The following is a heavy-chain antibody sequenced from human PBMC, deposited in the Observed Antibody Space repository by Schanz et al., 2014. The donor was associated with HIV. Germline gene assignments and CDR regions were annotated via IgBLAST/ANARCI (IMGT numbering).Heavy chain of an antibody. V-gene: IGHV3-7*01. CDR2: INGDETEK. J-gene: IGHJ4*02. CDR3: ARDLHDYGDARTDY. Sequence: DVQLLDSGGGLVQPGGSLRLSCIASGFTFNNYAMTWVRQAPGKGLEWVANINGDETEKYYVDSVRGRFTISRDNAKNSLHLQMSRLGAEDTAVYYCARDLHDYGDARTDYWGQGILVTVSS. D-gene: IGHD4-17*01. CDR1: GFTFNNYA.